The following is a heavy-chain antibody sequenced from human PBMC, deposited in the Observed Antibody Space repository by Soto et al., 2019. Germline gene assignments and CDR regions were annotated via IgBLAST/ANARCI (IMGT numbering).Heavy chain of an antibody. V-gene: IGHV4-34*01. CDR2: INHSGST. CDR1: GGSFSGYY. CDR3: ARVSLNGYYYHWFDP. D-gene: IGHD3-22*01. J-gene: IGHJ5*02. Sequence: PSETLSLTCAVYGGSFSGYYWSWIRQPPGKGLEWIGEINHSGSTNYNPSLKSRVTISVDTSKNQFSLKLSSVTAADTAVYYCARVSLNGYYYHWFDPWGQGTRVTVSS.